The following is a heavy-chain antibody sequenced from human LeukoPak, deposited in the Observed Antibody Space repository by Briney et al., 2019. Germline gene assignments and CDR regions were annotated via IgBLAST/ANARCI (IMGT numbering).Heavy chain of an antibody. D-gene: IGHD1-1*01. CDR2: IYYSGST. CDR3: ARDRGTATLPDY. V-gene: IGHV4-59*12. J-gene: IGHJ4*02. Sequence: SETLSLTCTVSGGSISSYYWSWIRQPPGKGLEWIGYIYYSGSTNYNPSLKSRVTISVDTSKNQFSLELSSVTAADTAVYYCARDRGTATLPDYWGQGTLVTVSS. CDR1: GGSISSYY.